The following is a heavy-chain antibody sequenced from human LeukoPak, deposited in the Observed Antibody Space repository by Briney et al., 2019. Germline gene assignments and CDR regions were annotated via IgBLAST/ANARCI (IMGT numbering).Heavy chain of an antibody. V-gene: IGHV3-23*01. J-gene: IGHJ4*02. CDR1: GFTFSSYA. D-gene: IGHD2-15*01. Sequence: GGSLRLSCAASGFTFSSYAMSWVRQAPGKGLEWVSTLSGSGASTSYADSVKGRFTISRDNSKNTLHLQMNSLRAEDTARYYCAKQKGYCSGGSCYYSDYWGQGTLVTVSS. CDR3: AKQKGYCSGGSCYYSDY. CDR2: LSGSGAST.